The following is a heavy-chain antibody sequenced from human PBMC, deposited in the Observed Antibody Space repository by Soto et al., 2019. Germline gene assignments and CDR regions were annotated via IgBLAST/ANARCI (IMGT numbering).Heavy chain of an antibody. CDR2: IKSDGSGT. CDR3: ARGDGDRYDGNGYLGRH. CDR1: GFPFSSYW. Sequence: EVQLVESGGGLVQPGESRTLSCAASGFPFSSYWMHWVRQAPGKGLVWVSRIKSDGSGTYYADCVKDRFTISRDNARNKLYLQMRVEDTAVYFCARGDGDRYDGNGYLGRHWGQGTLVTVSS. V-gene: IGHV3-74*01. J-gene: IGHJ4*02. D-gene: IGHD3-22*01.